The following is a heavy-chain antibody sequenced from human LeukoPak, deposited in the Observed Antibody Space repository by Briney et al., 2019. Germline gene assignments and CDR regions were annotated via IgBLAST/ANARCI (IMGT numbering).Heavy chain of an antibody. CDR1: GGSISSSSYY. Sequence: PSETLSLTCTVSGGSISSSSYYWGWIRQPPGKGLEWIGSIYYSGSTYYNPSLKSRVTISVDTSKNQFSLKLSSVTAADTAVYYCARGIVVVPAAIRGWFDPWGQGTLVTVSP. J-gene: IGHJ5*02. V-gene: IGHV4-39*01. D-gene: IGHD2-2*02. CDR3: ARGIVVVPAAIRGWFDP. CDR2: IYYSGST.